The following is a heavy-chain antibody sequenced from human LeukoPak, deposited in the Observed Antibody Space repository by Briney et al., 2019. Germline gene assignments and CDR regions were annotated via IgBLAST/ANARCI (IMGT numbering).Heavy chain of an antibody. CDR1: GYNFPSYG. Sequence: ASVTVSCTASGYNFPSYGINWVRQAPGQGLEWMGWIRPHTGETNSAQRFQDRVTMTTDTSTTTAYMELRSLRFDDTAVYYCARDRGGKGSAIFYWGQGSLVTVSS. V-gene: IGHV1-18*01. CDR2: IRPHTGET. CDR3: ARDRGGKGSAIFY. D-gene: IGHD2-2*01. J-gene: IGHJ4*02.